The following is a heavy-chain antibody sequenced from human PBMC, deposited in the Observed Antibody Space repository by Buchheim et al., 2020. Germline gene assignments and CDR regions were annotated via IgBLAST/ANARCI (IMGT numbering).Heavy chain of an antibody. CDR1: GFTFSSYG. CDR2: ISYDGSNK. V-gene: IGHV3-30*18. J-gene: IGHJ4*02. CDR3: AKSHYYDSSGYYYMVLDY. Sequence: QVQLVESGGGVVQPWRSLRLSCAASGFTFSSYGMHWVRQAPGKGLEWVAVISYDGSNKYYADSVKGRFTISRDNSKNTLYLQMNSLRAEDTAVYYCAKSHYYDSSGYYYMVLDYWGQGTL. D-gene: IGHD3-22*01.